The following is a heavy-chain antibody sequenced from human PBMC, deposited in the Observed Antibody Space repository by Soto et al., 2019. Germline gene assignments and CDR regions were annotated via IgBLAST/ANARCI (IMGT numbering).Heavy chain of an antibody. CDR3: VRGTNDSHGINY. J-gene: IGHJ4*02. CDR1: GFTFSNYW. CDR2: INIGGSAA. V-gene: IGHV3-74*01. D-gene: IGHD1-1*01. Sequence: EVQLVESGGGLVQPGGSLRLSCAASGFTFSNYWMHWVRLPPGKGLLWVSRINIGGSAANYAGSVEGRFSVSSDDAKHPLFLQMNFLRDDDTAVYSCVRGTNDSHGINYWGQGATVTVSS.